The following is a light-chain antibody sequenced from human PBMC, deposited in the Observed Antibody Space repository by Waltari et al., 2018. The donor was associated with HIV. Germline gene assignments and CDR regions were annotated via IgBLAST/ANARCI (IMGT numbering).Light chain of an antibody. CDR3: GTWDSSLSVWV. CDR2: DNN. J-gene: IGLJ3*02. V-gene: IGLV1-51*01. CDR1: SSNIGNNF. Sequence: QSVLTQPPSVSAAPGQKVTISCSGSSSNIGNNFVSWYQQLPGTAPKLLIYDNNKRPSGIPDRFSGSKSGTSATLGITGLQTGDEAVYYCGTWDSSLSVWVFGVGTNLTVL.